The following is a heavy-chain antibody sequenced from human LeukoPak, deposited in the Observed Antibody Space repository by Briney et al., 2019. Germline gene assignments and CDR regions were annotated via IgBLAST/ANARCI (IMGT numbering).Heavy chain of an antibody. CDR3: AKRSYGSGSHDY. CDR2: IYYSGST. J-gene: IGHJ4*02. CDR1: GGSISSYY. Sequence: SETLSLTCTVSGGSISSYYWSWIRQPPGKGLEWIGYIYYSGSTNYNPSLKSRVTISVDTSKNQFSLKLSSVTAADTAVYYCAKRSYGSGSHDYWGQGTLVTVPS. D-gene: IGHD3-10*01. V-gene: IGHV4-59*01.